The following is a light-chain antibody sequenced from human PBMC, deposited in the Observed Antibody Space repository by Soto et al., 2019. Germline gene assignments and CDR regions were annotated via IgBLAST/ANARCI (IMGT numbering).Light chain of an antibody. CDR1: SSDVGGYNY. V-gene: IGLV2-14*01. CDR2: DVS. Sequence: QSVLTQPASVSGSPGQSIAISCTGTSSDVGGYNYVSWYQQHPGNAPKLMIYDVSNRPSGVSNRFSGSKSGNTASLTISGLQSEDEGDYYCSSYANFNTLVFGTGTKSPS. CDR3: SSYANFNTLV. J-gene: IGLJ1*01.